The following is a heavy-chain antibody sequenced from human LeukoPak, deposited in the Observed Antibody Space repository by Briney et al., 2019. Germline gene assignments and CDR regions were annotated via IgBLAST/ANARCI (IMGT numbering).Heavy chain of an antibody. V-gene: IGHV4-30-2*01. CDR3: ARLRCSGGSCALDY. Sequence: PSETLSLTCAVSGGSISSGGYSWSWIRQPPGKGLEWIGYIYHSGSTYYNPSLKSRVTISVDRSKNQFSLKLSSVTAADTAVYYCARLRCSGGSCALDYWGQGTLVTVSS. J-gene: IGHJ4*02. CDR2: IYHSGST. CDR1: GGSISSGGYS. D-gene: IGHD2-15*01.